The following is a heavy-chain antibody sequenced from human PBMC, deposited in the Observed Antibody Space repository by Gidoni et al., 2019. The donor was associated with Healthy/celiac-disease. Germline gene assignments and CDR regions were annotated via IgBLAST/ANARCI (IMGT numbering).Heavy chain of an antibody. CDR1: GFTFRSYG. V-gene: IGHV3-30*18. CDR2: ISYDGSNK. Sequence: QVQLVESGGGVVQPGRSLRLSCAASGFTFRSYGMHWFRQAPGKGLEWVAFISYDGSNKYYADSVKGRFTISRDNSKNTLYLQMNSLRAEDTAVYYCAKAPDRLRFLEWLPNTYYYYGMDVWGQGTTVTVSS. J-gene: IGHJ6*02. CDR3: AKAPDRLRFLEWLPNTYYYYGMDV. D-gene: IGHD3-3*01.